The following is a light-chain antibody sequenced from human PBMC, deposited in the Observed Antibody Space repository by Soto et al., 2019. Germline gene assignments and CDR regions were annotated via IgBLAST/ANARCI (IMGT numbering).Light chain of an antibody. J-gene: IGLJ2*01. Sequence: QSALTQPPSASGSPGQSVTISCTGTSSDVGGYNYVSWYQQHPGKAPKLMIYEVSKRPSGVPDRFSGSKSGNTASLTVSGLQAEDEAEYYCSSYAGSNNWDVVFGGGTKLTVL. CDR1: SSDVGGYNY. V-gene: IGLV2-8*01. CDR2: EVS. CDR3: SSYAGSNNWDVV.